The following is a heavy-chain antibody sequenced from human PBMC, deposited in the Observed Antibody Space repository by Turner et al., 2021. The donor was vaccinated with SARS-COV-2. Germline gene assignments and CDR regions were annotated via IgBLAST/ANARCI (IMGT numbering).Heavy chain of an antibody. Sequence: EVQLVESGGGLVKPGGSLRLPCAASGFTLSSYSMNWVRQAPGKGLEWVASISSSSSYIYYADSVKGRFTISRDNAKNSLYLQLNSLRAEDTAVYYCATIAAAGPDFYYYYGMDVWGQGTTVTVSS. J-gene: IGHJ6*02. CDR3: ATIAAAGPDFYYYYGMDV. CDR1: GFTLSSYS. V-gene: IGHV3-21*01. D-gene: IGHD6-13*01. CDR2: ISSSSSYI.